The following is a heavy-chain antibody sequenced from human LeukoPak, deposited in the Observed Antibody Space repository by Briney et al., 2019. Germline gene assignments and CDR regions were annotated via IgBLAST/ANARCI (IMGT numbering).Heavy chain of an antibody. D-gene: IGHD4-17*01. V-gene: IGHV5-10-1*01. CDR3: VRAATVTGDWYFDF. Sequence: GESLKISCEGSGYRFTNYWISWVRQVPGRGLEWMGWINCAESYAIYSPSFQGHVTMSADTSIRTVYLQWASLKTSDNAMYYCVRAATVTGDWYFDFWGPGTLVTVSP. CDR2: INCAESYA. CDR1: GYRFTNYW. J-gene: IGHJ2*01.